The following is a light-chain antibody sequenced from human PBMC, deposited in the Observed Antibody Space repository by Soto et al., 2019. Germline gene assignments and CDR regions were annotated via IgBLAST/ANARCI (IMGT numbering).Light chain of an antibody. CDR1: QSVSSSY. J-gene: IGKJ4*01. CDR2: GAS. CDR3: QQYGSPRALT. Sequence: EIVLTQSPGTLSLSPGERATLSCRASQSVSSSYLAWYQQKPDQAPRLLIYGASSRATGIPDRFSGSGSGTDFTLTISRLEPEDFAVYYCQQYGSPRALTFGGGTKVEIK. V-gene: IGKV3-20*01.